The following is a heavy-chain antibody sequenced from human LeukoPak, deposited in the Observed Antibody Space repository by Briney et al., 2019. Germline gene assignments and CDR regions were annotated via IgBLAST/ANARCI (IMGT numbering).Heavy chain of an antibody. CDR2: IWYDGSKK. D-gene: IGHD1-26*01. J-gene: IGHJ4*02. V-gene: IGHV3-33*06. CDR1: GFTFSSYG. Sequence: PGGSLRLSCAASGFTFSSYGMHWVRQAPGKGLEWVAIIWYDGSKKYYADSVKGRFTISKDDSKDTVYLQMNSLRAEDTAVYYCAKDRQVGTFDYWGQGTLVTVSS. CDR3: AKDRQVGTFDY.